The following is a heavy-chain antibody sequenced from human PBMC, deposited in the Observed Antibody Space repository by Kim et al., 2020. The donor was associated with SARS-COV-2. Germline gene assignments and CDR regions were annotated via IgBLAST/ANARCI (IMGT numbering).Heavy chain of an antibody. Sequence: GGSLRRSCVTSEFTFSSSILHWVRQAPGKGLEWVAAMSFDGFSKYFVDSVKGRFTISRDNSKNTMYLEMNSLRADDSAVYYCAIEGGSSCRGGYFDSW. J-gene: IGHJ4*01. CDR2: MSFDGFSK. D-gene: IGHD6-19*01. V-gene: IGHV3-30*04. CDR1: EFTFSSSI. CDR3: AIEGGSSCRGGYFDS.